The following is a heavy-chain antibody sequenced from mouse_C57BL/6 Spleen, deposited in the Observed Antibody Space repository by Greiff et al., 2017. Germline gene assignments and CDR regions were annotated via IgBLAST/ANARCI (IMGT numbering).Heavy chain of an antibody. Sequence: VQLQQSGPELVKPGASVKISCKASGYTFTDYYMNWVKQSHGKSLEWIGDINPNNGGTSYNQKFKGKATLTVDKSSSTAYMELRSLTSEDSAVYYCARPGFRGMDYWGQGTSVTVSS. J-gene: IGHJ4*01. CDR3: ARPGFRGMDY. V-gene: IGHV1-26*01. CDR2: INPNNGGT. CDR1: GYTFTDYY.